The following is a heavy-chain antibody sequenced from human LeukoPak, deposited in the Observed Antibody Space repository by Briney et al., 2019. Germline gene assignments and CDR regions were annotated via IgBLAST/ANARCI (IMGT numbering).Heavy chain of an antibody. J-gene: IGHJ3*02. Sequence: SETLSLTCTVSSGSISSSTYYCGGICKPPGEGLERVGSIYSSGSTYYNPSLKSRVIIIIDTPKHHFSLTLSSVTAADTAVYYCARSDGYGLVGIWGQGTLVTVSS. CDR1: SGSISSSTYY. CDR3: ARSDGYGLVGI. V-gene: IGHV4-39*07. CDR2: IYSSGST. D-gene: IGHD3-10*01.